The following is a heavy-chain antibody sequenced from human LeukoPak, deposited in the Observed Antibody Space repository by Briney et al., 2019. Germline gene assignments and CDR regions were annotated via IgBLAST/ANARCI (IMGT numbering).Heavy chain of an antibody. D-gene: IGHD6-13*01. CDR2: IYYSGST. J-gene: IGHJ4*02. CDR1: GGSISSSSYY. CDR3: ARLGGDSSSHDC. Sequence: SETLSLTCTVSGGSISSSSYYWGWIRQPPGKGLEWIGSIYYSGSTYYNPSLKSRVTISVDTSKNQFSLKLSSVTAADTAVYYCARLGGDSSSHDCWGQGTLVTVSS. V-gene: IGHV4-39*01.